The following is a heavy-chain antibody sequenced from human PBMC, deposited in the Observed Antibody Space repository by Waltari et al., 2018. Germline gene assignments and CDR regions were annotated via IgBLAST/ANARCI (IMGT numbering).Heavy chain of an antibody. V-gene: IGHV1-18*01. D-gene: IGHD3-22*01. J-gene: IGHJ4*02. CDR2: ISPQNGDT. CDR3: ARPPFTSSWYYFDR. CDR1: GSLFPNYG. Sequence: MQSGPEVKRPGASVNVSGQASGSLFPNYGVSWGRRAPGQGLEYMGWISPQNGDTNFVQKFRGRVTMTTDTSTSTAYMELRSLTPDDTAIYFCARPPFTSSWYYFDRWGQGTLVTVSS.